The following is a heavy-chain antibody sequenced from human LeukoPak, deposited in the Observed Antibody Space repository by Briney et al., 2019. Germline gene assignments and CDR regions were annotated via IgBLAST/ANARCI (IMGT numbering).Heavy chain of an antibody. D-gene: IGHD1-26*01. CDR3: AREVGASEFDY. Sequence: LPGGSLRLSCAASGFTFSSYSMNWVRQAPGKGLEWVSYISSSSSTIYYAGSVKGRFAISRDNAKNSLYLQMNSLRAEDTAVYYCAREVGASEFDYWGQGTLVTVSS. CDR1: GFTFSSYS. J-gene: IGHJ4*02. CDR2: ISSSSSTI. V-gene: IGHV3-48*04.